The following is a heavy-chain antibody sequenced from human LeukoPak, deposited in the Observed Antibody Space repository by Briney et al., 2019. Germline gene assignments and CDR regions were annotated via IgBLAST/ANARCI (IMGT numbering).Heavy chain of an antibody. Sequence: PSGTLSLTCAVSGVSISSSNWWSWVRQPPGKGLEWIGEIYHSGSTNYNPSLKSRVTISVDKSKNQFSLKLSSVTAADTAVYYCARVAGGAAVSCLDPWGQGTLVTVSS. CDR1: GVSISSSNW. J-gene: IGHJ5*02. CDR2: IYHSGST. CDR3: ARVAGGAAVSCLDP. V-gene: IGHV4-4*02. D-gene: IGHD6-13*01.